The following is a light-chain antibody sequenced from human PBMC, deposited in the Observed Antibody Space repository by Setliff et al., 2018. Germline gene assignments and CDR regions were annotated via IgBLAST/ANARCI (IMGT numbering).Light chain of an antibody. CDR3: AAWDDSLNGYV. Sequence: QSVLTQPPSASGTPVQRVTISCSGSSSNIGTNTVNWYQPLPGTAPKLLIYNNNQRPSGVPDRFSGSKSGTSASLAISGLQSEDEADYYCAAWDDSLNGYVCGTGTKVTV. V-gene: IGLV1-44*01. CDR2: NNN. J-gene: IGLJ1*01. CDR1: SSNIGTNT.